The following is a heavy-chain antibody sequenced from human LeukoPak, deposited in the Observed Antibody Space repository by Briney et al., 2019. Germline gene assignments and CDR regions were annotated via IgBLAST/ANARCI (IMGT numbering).Heavy chain of an antibody. CDR3: AKSAIFGVVIFDY. Sequence: GASLRLSCAASGFTFSSYAMSWVRQAPGKGLEWVSAISGSGGSTYYADSVKGWFTISRDNSKNTLYLQMNSLRAEDTAVYYCAKSAIFGVVIFDYWGQGTLVTVSS. V-gene: IGHV3-23*01. CDR1: GFTFSSYA. CDR2: ISGSGGST. J-gene: IGHJ4*02. D-gene: IGHD3-3*01.